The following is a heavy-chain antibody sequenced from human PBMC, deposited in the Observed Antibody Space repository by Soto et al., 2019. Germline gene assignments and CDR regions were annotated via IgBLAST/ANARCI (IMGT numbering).Heavy chain of an antibody. CDR2: ISHGGNT. D-gene: IGHD6-19*01. CDR3: ARDTKTASGPWYFDL. V-gene: IGHV4-4*02. CDR1: SDSIDSSDW. J-gene: IGHJ2*01. Sequence: QAQLRESGPGLVKPSETLSLTCTVFSDSIDSSDWWNWVRQSPGRGLEWIGEISHGGNTNYNPSLMSRVTISVDMSKNQFSLNVNSVTAADTAIYYCARDTKTASGPWYFDLWGRGTLVTVSS.